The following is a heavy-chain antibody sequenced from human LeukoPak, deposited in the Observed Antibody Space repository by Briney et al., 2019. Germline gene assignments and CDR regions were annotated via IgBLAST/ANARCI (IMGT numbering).Heavy chain of an antibody. V-gene: IGHV4-30-2*01. CDR1: GGSISSGGYS. J-gene: IGHJ2*01. D-gene: IGHD3-22*01. CDR2: IYHSGST. Sequence: PSETLSLTCAVSGGSISSGGYSWSWIRQPPGKGLEWIGYIYHSGSTYYNPSLKSRVTISVDRSKNQFSLKLSSVTAADTAVYYCARGYYSSWYFDLWGRGTLVTVSS. CDR3: ARGYYSSWYFDL.